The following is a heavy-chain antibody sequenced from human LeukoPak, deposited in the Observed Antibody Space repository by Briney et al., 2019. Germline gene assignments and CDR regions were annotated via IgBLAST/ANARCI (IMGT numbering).Heavy chain of an antibody. CDR1: GYTFTGYY. Sequence: ASVKVSCKASGYTFTGYYIHWVRQAPGQGLEWMGWINPNSGGTNYAQKFQGRVTMTRDTSISTAYMELSRLRSDDTAVYYCARDQRITGTDSDYWGQGTLVTVSS. J-gene: IGHJ4*02. D-gene: IGHD1-7*01. V-gene: IGHV1-2*02. CDR3: ARDQRITGTDSDY. CDR2: INPNSGGT.